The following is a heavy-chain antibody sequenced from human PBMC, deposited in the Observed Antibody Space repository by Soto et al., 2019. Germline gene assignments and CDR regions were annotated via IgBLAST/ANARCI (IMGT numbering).Heavy chain of an antibody. D-gene: IGHD5-18*01. Sequence: PGGSLRLSCEASGFTISGCSMNWVRQAPGKGLEWLAYITIRTGNTVYADSVRGRFTISADNAENSVFLQMNSLRDEDTAVYFCVRERDIYRDMVHADLWGQGTLVTVSS. J-gene: IGHJ4*01. CDR1: GFTISGCS. CDR3: VRERDIYRDMVHADL. CDR2: ITIRTGNT. V-gene: IGHV3-48*02.